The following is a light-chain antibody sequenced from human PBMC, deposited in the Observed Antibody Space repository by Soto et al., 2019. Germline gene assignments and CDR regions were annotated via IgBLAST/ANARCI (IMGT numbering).Light chain of an antibody. CDR2: SNN. V-gene: IGLV1-44*01. CDR3: AAWDDSLNGWV. CDR1: SSNIGSNP. J-gene: IGLJ3*02. Sequence: QSVLTQSPSASGTPGQRVTISCSGSSSNIGSNPVNWYQQLPGTAPKLLIYSNNQRPSGVPDRFSGSKSGTSASLAISGLQSEDEADYSCAAWDDSLNGWVFGGGTKLTVL.